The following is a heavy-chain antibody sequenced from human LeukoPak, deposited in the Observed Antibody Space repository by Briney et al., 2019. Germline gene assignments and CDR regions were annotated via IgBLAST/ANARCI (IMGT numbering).Heavy chain of an antibody. V-gene: IGHV4-31*03. CDR1: GGSISGGGYY. CDR3: ARFIYGSGRLANEPTSYYFDY. J-gene: IGHJ4*02. Sequence: SQTLSLTCTVSGGSISGGGYYWSWIRQHPGKGLEWIGYIYYSGSTYYNPSLKSRVTISVDTSKNQFSLKLSSVTAADTAVYYCARFIYGSGRLANEPTSYYFDYWGQGTLVTVSS. CDR2: IYYSGST. D-gene: IGHD3-10*01.